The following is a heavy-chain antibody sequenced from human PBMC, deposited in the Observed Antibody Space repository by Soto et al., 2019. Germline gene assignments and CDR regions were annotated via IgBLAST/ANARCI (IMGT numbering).Heavy chain of an antibody. V-gene: IGHV1-8*01. D-gene: IGHD3-3*01. CDR1: GYTFTSYD. Sequence: VASVKVSCKASGYTFTSYDINWVRQATGRGLEWMGWMNPNSGNTGYAQKFQGRVTMTRNTSISTAYMELSSLRSEDTAVYYCARSLRFLEWLLNYYFDYWGQGTLVTVSS. CDR3: ARSLRFLEWLLNYYFDY. CDR2: MNPNSGNT. J-gene: IGHJ4*02.